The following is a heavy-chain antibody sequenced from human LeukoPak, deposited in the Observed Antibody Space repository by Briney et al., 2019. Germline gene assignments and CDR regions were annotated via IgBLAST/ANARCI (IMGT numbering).Heavy chain of an antibody. J-gene: IGHJ6*02. CDR3: AKDPGGNSDYYYGMDV. V-gene: IGHV3-9*01. D-gene: IGHD4-23*01. CDR1: GFTFDDYA. Sequence: PGGSLRLSCAASGFTFDDYAMHWVRHAPGKGLEWVSGISWNSGSIGYADSVKGRFTISRDNAKNSLYLQMNSLRAEDTALYYRAKDPGGNSDYYYGMDVWGQGTTVTVSS. CDR2: ISWNSGSI.